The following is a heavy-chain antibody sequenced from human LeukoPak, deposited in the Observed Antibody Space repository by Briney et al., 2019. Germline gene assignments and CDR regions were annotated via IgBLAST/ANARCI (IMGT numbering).Heavy chain of an antibody. D-gene: IGHD5-18*01. CDR2: ITAGNGNT. J-gene: IGHJ3*02. Sequence: ASVTVSCKASVYNFNIYGIGWVRQAPRQGLEWMGWITAGNGNTNYAQKVQGRVTMTTDTSTSTAYMELRSLRSDDTAVYFCARDLARGYSYGYNAFDIWGQGTMVTVSS. V-gene: IGHV1-18*01. CDR1: VYNFNIYG. CDR3: ARDLARGYSYGYNAFDI.